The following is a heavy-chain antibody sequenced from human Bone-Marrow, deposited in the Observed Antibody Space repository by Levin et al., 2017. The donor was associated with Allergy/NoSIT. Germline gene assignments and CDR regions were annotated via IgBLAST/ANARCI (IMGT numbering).Heavy chain of an antibody. CDR2: IYSSGTTS. J-gene: IGHJ5*02. CDR1: GDSISTRTYY. CDR3: ARPNDFDILSWFDI. D-gene: IGHD3-9*01. Sequence: SQTLSLTCSFSGDSISTRTYYWAWLRQPPGEGLEWIGSIYSSGTTSYYNPSLKSRVTMSVDKSQNQFSLHLTSVTAADTAVYCARPNDFDILSWFDIWGPGTLVTVSS. V-gene: IGHV4-39*01.